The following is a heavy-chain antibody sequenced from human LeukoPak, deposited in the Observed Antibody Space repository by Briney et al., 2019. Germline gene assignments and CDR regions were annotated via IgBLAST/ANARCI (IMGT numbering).Heavy chain of an antibody. CDR1: GFTFSSYS. CDR2: ISSSSSTI. D-gene: IGHD3-10*01. J-gene: IGHJ3*02. CDR3: ARDGTPLLWFGEGAFDI. Sequence: QAGGSLRLSCAASGFTFSSYSMNWVRQAPGKGLEWVSYISSSSSTIYYADSVKGRFTISRDNAKNSLYLQMNSLRAEDTAVYYCARDGTPLLWFGEGAFDIWGQGTMVTVSS. V-gene: IGHV3-48*01.